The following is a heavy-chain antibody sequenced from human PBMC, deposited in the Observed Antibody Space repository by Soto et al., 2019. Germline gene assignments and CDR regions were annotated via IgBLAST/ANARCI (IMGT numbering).Heavy chain of an antibody. D-gene: IGHD6-19*01. Sequence: ASVKVSCKASGYTFTSDGISWVRQAPGQGLEWMGWISAYNGNTNYAQKLQGRVTMTTDTSTSTAYMELRSLRSDDTAVYYCARDAAVAGTXTHHYYGGAEVNPGMDVWGQGTTVTVSS. CDR1: GYTFTSDG. J-gene: IGHJ6*02. CDR3: ARDAAVAGTXTHHYYGGAEVNPGMDV. V-gene: IGHV1-18*01. CDR2: ISAYNGNT.